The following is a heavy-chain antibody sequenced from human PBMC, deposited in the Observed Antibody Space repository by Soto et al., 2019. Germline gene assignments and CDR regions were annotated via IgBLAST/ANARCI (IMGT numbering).Heavy chain of an antibody. J-gene: IGHJ4*02. CDR3: ARGGWGAYYFDF. Sequence: EVQLVESGGGLVQPGGSLRLSCAASGFTFSNYWMHWVRQAPGKGLVWVARIKYDGSTTNYADAVKGRFTISRDNAKNTLYLLMNGLRGEDTAVYYCARGGWGAYYFDFWGQGTLVTVSS. D-gene: IGHD1-26*01. CDR2: IKYDGSTT. CDR1: GFTFSNYW. V-gene: IGHV3-74*01.